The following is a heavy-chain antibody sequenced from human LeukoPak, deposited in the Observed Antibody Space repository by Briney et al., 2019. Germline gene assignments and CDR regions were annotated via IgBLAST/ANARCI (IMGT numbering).Heavy chain of an antibody. CDR1: GGSMSSGDYY. J-gene: IGHJ5*02. D-gene: IGHD3-22*01. Sequence: PSQTLCLTCTVSGGSMSSGDYYWSWIRQPPGKGLEWIGYMYYSGSTYYNPSLKSRATISLDTSKNQFSLKLSSVTAADTAVYYCARPYYYDSRIDPWGQGTLVTVSS. V-gene: IGHV4-30-4*01. CDR3: ARPYYYDSRIDP. CDR2: MYYSGST.